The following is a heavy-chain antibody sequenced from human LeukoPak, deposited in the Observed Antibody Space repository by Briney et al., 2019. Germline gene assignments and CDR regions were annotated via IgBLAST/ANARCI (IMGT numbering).Heavy chain of an antibody. J-gene: IGHJ4*02. V-gene: IGHV1-18*04. CDR1: GYTFTGYY. Sequence: VASVKVSCKASGYTFTGYYMHWVRQAPGQGLEWMGWISGYNGNTNYAQQKLQGRVTMTTDTSTSTAYMELRSLRSDDTAVYYCARDLKRGYSSGRYSWGTGSSNDYWGQGTLVTVSS. D-gene: IGHD6-19*01. CDR2: ISGYNGNT. CDR3: ARDLKRGYSSGRYSWGTGSSNDY.